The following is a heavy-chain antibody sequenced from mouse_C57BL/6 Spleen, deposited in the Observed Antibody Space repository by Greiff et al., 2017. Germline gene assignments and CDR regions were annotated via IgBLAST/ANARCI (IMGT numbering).Heavy chain of an antibody. J-gene: IGHJ1*03. V-gene: IGHV1-62-2*01. CDR3: ARQMYYGNYDWYFDV. CDR2: FYPGSGSI. CDR1: GYTFTEYT. D-gene: IGHD2-1*01. Sequence: QVQLKESGAELVKPGASVKLSCKASGYTFTEYTIHWVKQRSGQGLEWIGWFYPGSGSIKYNEKFKDKATLTADKSSSTVYMELSRLTSEDSAVYFCARQMYYGNYDWYFDVWGTGTTVTVSS.